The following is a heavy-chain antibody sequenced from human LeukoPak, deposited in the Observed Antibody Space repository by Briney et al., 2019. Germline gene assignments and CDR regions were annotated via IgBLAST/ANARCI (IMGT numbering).Heavy chain of an antibody. V-gene: IGHV4-59*08. CDR2: IYYSGST. J-gene: IGHJ3*02. D-gene: IGHD1-26*01. CDR1: GGSISSYY. CDR3: AKAVGARNDAFDI. Sequence: SETLSLTCTVSGGSISSYYWSWIRQPPGKGLEWIGYIYYSGSTNYNPSLKSRVTISVDTSKNQFSLKLSSVTAADTAVYYCAKAVGARNDAFDIWGQGTMVTVSS.